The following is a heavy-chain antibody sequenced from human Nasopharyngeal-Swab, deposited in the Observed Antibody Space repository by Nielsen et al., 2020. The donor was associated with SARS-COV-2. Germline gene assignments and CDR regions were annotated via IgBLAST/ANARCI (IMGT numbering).Heavy chain of an antibody. CDR3: ARDRPVWGSYISFDI. J-gene: IGHJ3*02. Sequence: GESLKISCAASGFTFSSYAMSWVRQAPGKGLEWVSAISGSGSSTYYADSVKGRFTISRDNAKNSLYLQMNSLRDEDTAVYYCARDRPVWGSYISFDIWGQGTMVTVSS. V-gene: IGHV3-23*01. D-gene: IGHD3-16*01. CDR2: ISGSGSST. CDR1: GFTFSSYA.